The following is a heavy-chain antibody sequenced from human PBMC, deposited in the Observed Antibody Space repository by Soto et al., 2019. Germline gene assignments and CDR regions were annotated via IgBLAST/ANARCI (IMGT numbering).Heavy chain of an antibody. D-gene: IGHD2-21*02. CDR3: ARQVVTASSPIYYFDY. Sequence: SDTLSLICAGYGGSFSGYHWTWIRQPPGTGLEWIGEINHSGSTNYNPSLKSRVTISVDTSKNQFSLKLTSVTAADTAMYYCARQVVTASSPIYYFDYWGQG. CDR1: GGSFSGYH. J-gene: IGHJ4*02. V-gene: IGHV4-34*01. CDR2: INHSGST.